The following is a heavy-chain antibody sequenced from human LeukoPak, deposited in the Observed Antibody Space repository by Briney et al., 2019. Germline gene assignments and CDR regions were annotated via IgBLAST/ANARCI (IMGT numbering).Heavy chain of an antibody. CDR1: GYTFTGYY. CDR2: INPNSGGT. Sequence: ASVKVSCKASGYTFTGYYMYSVRQAPAQGLEWMGWINPNSGGTNYAQKFQGRVTMTRDTSISTAYMELSRLRSDDTAVYYCARGKWLSPADIWGLGTMVTVSS. CDR3: ARGKWLSPADI. J-gene: IGHJ3*02. D-gene: IGHD3-22*01. V-gene: IGHV1-2*02.